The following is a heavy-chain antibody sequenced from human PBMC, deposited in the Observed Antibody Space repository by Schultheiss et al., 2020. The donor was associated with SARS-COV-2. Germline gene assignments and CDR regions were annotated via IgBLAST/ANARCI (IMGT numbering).Heavy chain of an antibody. D-gene: IGHD3-3*01. Sequence: GGSLRLSCAASGFTFDDYAMHWVRQAPGKGLEWVAVIWYDGSNKYYADSVKGRFTISRDNSKNTLYLQMNSLRAEDTAVYYCAKGVTIFGAPFDYWGQGTLVTVAS. V-gene: IGHV3-33*06. CDR2: IWYDGSNK. CDR3: AKGVTIFGAPFDY. CDR1: GFTFDDYA. J-gene: IGHJ4*02.